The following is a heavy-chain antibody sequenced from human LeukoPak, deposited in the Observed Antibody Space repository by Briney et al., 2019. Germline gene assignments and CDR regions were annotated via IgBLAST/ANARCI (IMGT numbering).Heavy chain of an antibody. CDR1: GASFSGYY. CDR3: APRGDIEHSYGYGKWFDP. V-gene: IGHV4-34*01. CDR2: INHSGST. Sequence: SETLSLTFAVYGASFSGYYWSWIRQPPGKGLEWIGEINHSGSTNYNASLKSRVTISVDTSKNQFSLRLSSVTAADTAVYYCAPRGDIEHSYGYGKWFDPWRQGTRVTVSS. J-gene: IGHJ5*02. D-gene: IGHD5-18*01.